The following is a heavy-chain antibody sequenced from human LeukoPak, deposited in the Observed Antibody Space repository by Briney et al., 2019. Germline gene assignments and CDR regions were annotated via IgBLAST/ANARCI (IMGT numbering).Heavy chain of an antibody. Sequence: SVKVSCKASGFTFTSSAMQWVRQARGQRLEWIGWIVVGSGNTNYAQKFQERVTITRDMSTSTAYMELSNLRSEDTAVYYCAAAIRIVGATFSDYWGQGTLVTVSS. D-gene: IGHD1-26*01. V-gene: IGHV1-58*02. CDR3: AAAIRIVGATFSDY. CDR2: IVVGSGNT. J-gene: IGHJ4*02. CDR1: GFTFTSSA.